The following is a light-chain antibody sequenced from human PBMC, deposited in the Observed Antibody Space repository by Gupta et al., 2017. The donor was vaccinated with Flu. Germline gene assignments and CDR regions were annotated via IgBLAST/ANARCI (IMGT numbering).Light chain of an antibody. V-gene: IGKV3-11*01. CDR2: DAS. Sequence: ERATLSCRASQSVSSYVAWYQQKPGQAPRLLIYDASNRATGIPARFTGSGSGTDFTLTISSLQSEDFAVYYCQQHYDWPPYTFGQGTKLEIK. CDR3: QQHYDWPPYT. J-gene: IGKJ2*01. CDR1: QSVSSY.